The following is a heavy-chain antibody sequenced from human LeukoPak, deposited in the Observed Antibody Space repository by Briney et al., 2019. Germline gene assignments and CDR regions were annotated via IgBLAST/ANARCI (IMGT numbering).Heavy chain of an antibody. CDR3: AREIHSSSWSIDY. D-gene: IGHD6-13*01. Sequence: GGSLRLSCAASGFTFSDYYMSWIRQAPGKGLEWVSYISSSGSTIYYADSVKGRFTISRDNAKNSLYLQMNRLRAEDTAVYYCAREIHSSSWSIDYWGQGTLVTVSS. V-gene: IGHV3-11*01. J-gene: IGHJ4*02. CDR2: ISSSGSTI. CDR1: GFTFSDYY.